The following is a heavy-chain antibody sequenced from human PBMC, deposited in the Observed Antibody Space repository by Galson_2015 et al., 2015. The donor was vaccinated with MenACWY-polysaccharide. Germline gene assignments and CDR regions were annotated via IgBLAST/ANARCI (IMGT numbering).Heavy chain of an antibody. CDR2: ISSDGRST. D-gene: IGHD6-25*01. Sequence: SLRLSCAASGFTFSSYWMHWVRQAPGKGLVWVSRISSDGRSTSYAGSVKGRFTISRDNAKNTLHLQMSSLRAGDTAVYYCARVPGGYSNGRHHPFCLDSWGQAALVTVSS. J-gene: IGHJ4*02. CDR1: GFTFSSYW. V-gene: IGHV3-74*01. CDR3: ARVPGGYSNGRHHPFCLDS.